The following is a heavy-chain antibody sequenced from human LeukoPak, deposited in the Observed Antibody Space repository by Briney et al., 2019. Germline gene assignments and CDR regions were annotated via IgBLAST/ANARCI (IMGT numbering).Heavy chain of an antibody. CDR1: GFTFSSYA. Sequence: GGSLRLSCAASGFTFSSYAMSWVRQAPGKGLEWVSAISGSGGSTYYADSVKGRFTISRDNSKNTLYLQMNSLRAEGTAVYYCAKALGSYGHMDVWGKGTTATVSS. D-gene: IGHD5-18*01. CDR2: ISGSGGST. CDR3: AKALGSYGHMDV. V-gene: IGHV3-23*01. J-gene: IGHJ6*03.